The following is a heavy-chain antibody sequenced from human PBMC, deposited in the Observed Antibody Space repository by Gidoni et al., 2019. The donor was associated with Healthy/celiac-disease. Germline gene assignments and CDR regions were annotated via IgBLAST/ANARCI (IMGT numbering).Heavy chain of an antibody. J-gene: IGHJ6*02. Sequence: QVTLKVPGPALVKPTHTLTLTCTFSGLSPSTSGIRARWIRQSPGKALEWLPRIDWDDDRFYSTSLKSRLTISKDTSKNQVVLTMTNMDPVDTATYYCARTPFGYDSSGYYDYYGMDVWGQGTTVTVSS. D-gene: IGHD3-22*01. CDR2: IDWDDDR. CDR1: GLSPSTSGIR. V-gene: IGHV2-70*04. CDR3: ARTPFGYDSSGYYDYYGMDV.